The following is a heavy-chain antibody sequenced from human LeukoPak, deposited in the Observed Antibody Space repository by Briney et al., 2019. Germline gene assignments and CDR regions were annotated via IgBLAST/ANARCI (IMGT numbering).Heavy chain of an antibody. Sequence: SVKVSCKASGGTFTSYTVSWVRQAPGQGLEWMGRIIPMSGTVKYAQKFQGRVTITTDESTSTAYMELSSLRSEDTAVYYCATTDYWGQGTLVTVSS. J-gene: IGHJ4*02. CDR1: GGTFTSYT. CDR2: IIPMSGTV. V-gene: IGHV1-69*05. CDR3: ATTDY.